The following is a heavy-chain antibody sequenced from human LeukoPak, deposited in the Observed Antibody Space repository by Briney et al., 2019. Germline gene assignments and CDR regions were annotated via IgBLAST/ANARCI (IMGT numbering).Heavy chain of an antibody. CDR2: IYHSGST. CDR3: ATIGDYFDY. CDR1: GGSISSGGYS. Sequence: SETLSLTCAVSGGSISSGGYSWSWIRQPPGKGLEWIGYIYHSGSTYYNPSLKSRVTISVDRSKSQFSLKLSSVTAADTAVYYCATIGDYFDYWGQGTLVTVSS. J-gene: IGHJ4*02. V-gene: IGHV4-30-2*01. D-gene: IGHD2/OR15-2a*01.